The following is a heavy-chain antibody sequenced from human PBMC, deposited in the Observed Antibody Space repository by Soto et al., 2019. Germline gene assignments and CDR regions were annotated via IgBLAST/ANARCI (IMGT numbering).Heavy chain of an antibody. J-gene: IGHJ5*02. Sequence: ASVKVSCKASGYTFNSYGISWVRQAPGQGLEWMGWISTYNDKRAYAQKLQGRVTMTTDTSTSTAYMELRSLRSDDTALYYCARDFHCSGGRCYDCFDPWGQGTLVTVS. CDR2: ISTYNDKR. CDR1: GYTFNSYG. D-gene: IGHD2-15*01. CDR3: ARDFHCSGGRCYDCFDP. V-gene: IGHV1-18*01.